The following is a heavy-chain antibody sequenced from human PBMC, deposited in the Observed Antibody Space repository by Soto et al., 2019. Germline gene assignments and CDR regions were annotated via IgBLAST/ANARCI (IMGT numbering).Heavy chain of an antibody. V-gene: IGHV3-48*01. D-gene: IGHD2-15*01. J-gene: IGHJ4*02. CDR1: GFSFSSYS. Sequence: PGGSLRLSCAAFGFSFSSYSMNWVRQAPGKGLEWVSYIRSSGSPIYYADSVQGRFTISRDNAKNSLYLQMNSLRADDTAVYYCTRDTHALDFWGQGTLVTVSS. CDR3: TRDTHALDF. CDR2: IRSSGSPI.